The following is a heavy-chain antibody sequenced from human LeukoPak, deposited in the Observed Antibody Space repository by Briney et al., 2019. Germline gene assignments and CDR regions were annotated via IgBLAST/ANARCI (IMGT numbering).Heavy chain of an antibody. V-gene: IGHV3-48*04. Sequence: PGGSLRLSCAASGFTFSSYSMNWVRQAPGKGPEWVSYISSSSSTIYYADSVKGRFTISRDNAKSSLYLQMNSLRAEDTAVYYCARDYPLASFDYWGQGTLVTVSS. D-gene: IGHD6-6*01. CDR3: ARDYPLASFDY. CDR1: GFTFSSYS. CDR2: ISSSSSTI. J-gene: IGHJ4*02.